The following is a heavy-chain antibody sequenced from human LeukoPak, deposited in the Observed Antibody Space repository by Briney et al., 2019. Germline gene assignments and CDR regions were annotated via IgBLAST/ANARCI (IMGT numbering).Heavy chain of an antibody. J-gene: IGHJ4*02. CDR1: GFTVSSNY. CDR3: AKLYDILTGLDY. CDR2: ISGSGGST. D-gene: IGHD3-9*01. Sequence: GGSLRLSCAASGFTVSSNYMSWVRQAPGKGLEWVSAISGSGGSTYYADSVKGRFTISRDNSKNTLYLQMNSLRAEDTAVYYCAKLYDILTGLDYWGQGTLVTVSS. V-gene: IGHV3-23*01.